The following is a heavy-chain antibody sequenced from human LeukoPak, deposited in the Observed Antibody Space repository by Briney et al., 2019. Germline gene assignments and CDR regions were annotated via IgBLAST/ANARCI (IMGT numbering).Heavy chain of an antibody. D-gene: IGHD3-10*01. Sequence: PSETLSCTGTGSGCSSSSSNYYWRWIRQPPGKRLEWIGSIHYSGSTYYNPSLKSRVTVSVDTSKNQFTVNLSSVTAADTAVYYCTRHFGSGRDDYWGQGTLVTVSS. CDR2: IHYSGST. CDR1: GCSSSSSNYY. J-gene: IGHJ4*02. V-gene: IGHV4-39*01. CDR3: TRHFGSGRDDY.